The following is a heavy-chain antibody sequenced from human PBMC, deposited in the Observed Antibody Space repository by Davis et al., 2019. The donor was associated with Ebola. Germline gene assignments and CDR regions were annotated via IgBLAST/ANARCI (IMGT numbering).Heavy chain of an antibody. CDR3: HAFRRGYSGSS. Sequence: ASVKVSCKASGYTFTSYYMHWVRQAPGQGLEWIGIINPSGGSTSYAQKFQGRVTMTRDTSTSTVYMELSSLRSEDTAVYYCHAFRRGYSGSSWGQGTLVTVSS. D-gene: IGHD5-12*01. J-gene: IGHJ5*02. V-gene: IGHV1-46*01. CDR2: INPSGGST. CDR1: GYTFTSYY.